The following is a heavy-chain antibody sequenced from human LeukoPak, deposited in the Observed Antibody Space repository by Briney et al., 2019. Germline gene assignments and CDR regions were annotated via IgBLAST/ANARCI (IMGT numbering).Heavy chain of an antibody. V-gene: IGHV3-33*08. CDR1: GFTFSSYG. D-gene: IGHD2-21*01. Sequence: GGSLRLSCAASGFTFSSYGMHWVRQAPGKGLEWVAVIWYDGSNKYYADSVKGRFTISRDNSKNTLYLQMNSLRAEDTAVYYCVRDNPRCCGVIPTNIDDYWGQGTLVTVSS. CDR3: VRDNPRCCGVIPTNIDDY. J-gene: IGHJ4*02. CDR2: IWYDGSNK.